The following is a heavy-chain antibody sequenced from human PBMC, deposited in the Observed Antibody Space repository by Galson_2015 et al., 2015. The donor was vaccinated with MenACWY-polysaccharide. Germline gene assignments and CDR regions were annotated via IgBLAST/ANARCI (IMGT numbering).Heavy chain of an antibody. Sequence: SLRLSCAASGFTFSNSGMFWVRQAPGKGLEWVTFIRYDGKSKFYGDSVEGRLSVSRDNSKNTLYLQIHSLRADDTAMYYCAKVRDYYYFDNWGQGTLVTVSS. D-gene: IGHD3-22*01. CDR3: AKVRDYYYFDN. CDR2: IRYDGKSK. J-gene: IGHJ4*02. CDR1: GFTFSNSG. V-gene: IGHV3-30*02.